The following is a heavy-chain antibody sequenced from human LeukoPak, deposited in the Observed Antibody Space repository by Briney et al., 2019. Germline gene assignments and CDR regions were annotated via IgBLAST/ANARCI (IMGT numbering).Heavy chain of an antibody. CDR2: IHYSGST. D-gene: IGHD3-10*01. CDR3: ARLVWLGESPGSWFDS. CDR1: GGSITSHF. V-gene: IGHV4-59*11. Sequence: SETLSLTCSVSGGSITSHFWSWIRQPPGKGLEWIGYIHYSGSTNYNPSLKSRVAISPDTSKNQLFLKLNSVTAADTAVYYCARLVWLGESPGSWFDSWGQGTLVTVSS. J-gene: IGHJ5*01.